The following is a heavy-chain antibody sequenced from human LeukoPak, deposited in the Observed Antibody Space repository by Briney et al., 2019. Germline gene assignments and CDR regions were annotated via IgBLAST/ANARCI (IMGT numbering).Heavy chain of an antibody. V-gene: IGHV3-7*01. J-gene: IGHJ4*02. CDR1: GLPFSTFW. D-gene: IGHD2-2*01. Sequence: QPGGSLRLSCAASGLPFSTFWMNWVRQAPGKGLEWVANINQDGGEEYYVDSVKGRFTISRDNAKNSVYLQMNSLRVEDTGIYYCARNARGPGDYWGQGTVVTVSS. CDR2: INQDGGEE. CDR3: ARNARGPGDY.